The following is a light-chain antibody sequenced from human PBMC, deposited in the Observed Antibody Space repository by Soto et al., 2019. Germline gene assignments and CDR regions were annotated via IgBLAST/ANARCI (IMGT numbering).Light chain of an antibody. V-gene: IGKV3-20*01. CDR2: GAS. Sequence: MEMTQSPGTLSVSAGEIATISCSSIHSVSSSYLAWYQQKPGQAPRLLIYGASSRATGISARFSGSGSGTDFTLTISSLEPEDFAAYYCQQYGSSPQTFGQGTKVDIK. J-gene: IGKJ1*01. CDR1: HSVSSSY. CDR3: QQYGSSPQT.